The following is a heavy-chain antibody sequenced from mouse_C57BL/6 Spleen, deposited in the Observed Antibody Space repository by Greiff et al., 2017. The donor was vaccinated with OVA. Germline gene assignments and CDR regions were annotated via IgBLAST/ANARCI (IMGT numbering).Heavy chain of an antibody. D-gene: IGHD1-1*01. Sequence: VKLMESGPGLVQPSQSLSITCTVSGFSLTSYGVHWVRQSPGKGLEWLGVIWSGGSTDYNAAFISRLSISKDNSKSQVFFKMNSLQADDTAIYYCASLYGSSDWYFDVWGTGTTVTVSS. V-gene: IGHV2-2*01. CDR1: GFSLTSYG. CDR3: ASLYGSSDWYFDV. CDR2: IWSGGST. J-gene: IGHJ1*03.